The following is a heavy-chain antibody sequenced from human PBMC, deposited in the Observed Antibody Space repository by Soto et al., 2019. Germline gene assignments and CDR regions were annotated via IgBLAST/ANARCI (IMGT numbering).Heavy chain of an antibody. CDR3: VGAGPGG. D-gene: IGHD3-16*01. J-gene: IGHJ4*02. CDR2: INGRSNYI. V-gene: IGHV3-21*04. CDR1: GFTFSTYS. Sequence: EVQLVESGGGLVKPGGSLRLSCAASGFTFSTYSMNWVRQAPGKGLEWVSSINGRSNYIYYADSVEGRFNISRDNAKNSLYLQMNSLRAEDTAVYYCVGAGPGGWGQGTLVTVSS.